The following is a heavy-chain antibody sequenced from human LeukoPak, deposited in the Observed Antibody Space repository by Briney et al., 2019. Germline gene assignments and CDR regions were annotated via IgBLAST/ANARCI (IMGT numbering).Heavy chain of an antibody. V-gene: IGHV4-30-2*01. D-gene: IGHD3-9*01. J-gene: IGHJ3*02. Sequence: SQTLSLTCAVSGGSISSGGYSWSWIRQPPGKGLEWIGYIYHSGSTYYNPSLKSRVTISVDRSKNQFSLRLSSVTAADTAVYYCARASYDILTGYYRGDAFDIWGQGTMVTVSS. CDR2: IYHSGST. CDR3: ARASYDILTGYYRGDAFDI. CDR1: GGSISSGGYS.